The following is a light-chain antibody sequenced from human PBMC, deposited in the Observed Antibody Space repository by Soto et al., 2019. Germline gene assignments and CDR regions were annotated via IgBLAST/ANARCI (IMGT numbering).Light chain of an antibody. CDR3: QRGYP. CDR2: DAS. CDR1: QSVSSN. V-gene: IGKV3-11*01. Sequence: EIVLTQSPATLSLSPGERATLSCRASQSVSSNLAWYQQKPGQAPRLLIYDASNRATGIPARFSGSESGTDFTLTISSLQPEDFALYYCQRGYPFGQWKRLEIK. J-gene: IGKJ5*01.